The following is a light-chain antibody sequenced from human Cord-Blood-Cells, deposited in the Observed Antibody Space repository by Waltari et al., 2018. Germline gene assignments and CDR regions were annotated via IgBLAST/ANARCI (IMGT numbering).Light chain of an antibody. CDR2: GAS. CDR1: QSVSSN. Sequence: TQSPATLSVSPGERATLSCRASQSVSSNLAWYQQKPGQAPRLLIYGASTRATGIPARFSGSGSGTEFTLTISSLQSEDFAVYYCQQYNNWLPITFGQGTRLEIK. V-gene: IGKV3-15*01. CDR3: QQYNNWLPIT. J-gene: IGKJ5*01.